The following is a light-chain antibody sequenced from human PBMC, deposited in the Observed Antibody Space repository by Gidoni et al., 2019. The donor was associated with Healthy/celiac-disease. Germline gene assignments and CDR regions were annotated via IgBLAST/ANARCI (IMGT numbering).Light chain of an antibody. CDR1: QSISSC. CDR3: QQYNSYSRT. J-gene: IGKJ1*01. Sequence: DIQMTQSPSTLSASVGDRVTITCRASQSISSCLAWYQQKPGKAPTLLIYKASSLDSGVPSRFSVRGSGTEFSLTISSLQPDDFATYYCQQYNSYSRTFGQGTKVEIK. CDR2: KAS. V-gene: IGKV1-5*03.